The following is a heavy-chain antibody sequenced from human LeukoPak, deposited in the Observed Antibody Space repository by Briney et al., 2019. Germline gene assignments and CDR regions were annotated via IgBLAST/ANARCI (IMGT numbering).Heavy chain of an antibody. CDR3: ARTIFGVVPLFDY. CDR1: GGTFSSYA. CDR2: IIPILGIA. J-gene: IGHJ4*02. D-gene: IGHD3-3*01. V-gene: IGHV1-69*04. Sequence: SVKVSCKASGGTFSSYAISWVRQAPGQGLEWMGRIIPILGIANYAQKFQGRVTITADKSTSTAYMELSSLRSEDTAVYYCARTIFGVVPLFDYWGQGTLVTVSS.